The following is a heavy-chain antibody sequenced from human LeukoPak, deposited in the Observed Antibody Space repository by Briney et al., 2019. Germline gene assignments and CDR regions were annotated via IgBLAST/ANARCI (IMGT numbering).Heavy chain of an antibody. V-gene: IGHV4-39*07. CDR1: GDSITRSGYC. J-gene: IGHJ4*02. CDR2: VCFTGET. CDR3: ARDKGHFDVDY. D-gene: IGHD3-9*01. Sequence: NPSETLSLTCSVSGDSITRSGYCWGWIRQSPGKGLEWIGSVCFTGETYYIPSLKSRLTISRDTSQNQYSLRLSSVTAADTAVYYCARDKGHFDVDYWGQGILVTVSS.